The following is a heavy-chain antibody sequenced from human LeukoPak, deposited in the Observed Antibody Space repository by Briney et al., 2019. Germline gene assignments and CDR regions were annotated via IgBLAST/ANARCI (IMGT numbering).Heavy chain of an antibody. CDR3: AGGIAARPPDLDY. J-gene: IGHJ4*02. D-gene: IGHD6-6*01. CDR2: INPNSGGT. V-gene: IGHV1-2*02. CDR1: GYTFTGYY. Sequence: ASVKVSCKASGYTFTGYYMHWVRQAPGQGLEWMGWINPNSGGTNYAQKFQGRVTMTRDTSISTAYMELSRLRSDDTAVYYCAGGIAARPPDLDYWGQGTLVTVSS.